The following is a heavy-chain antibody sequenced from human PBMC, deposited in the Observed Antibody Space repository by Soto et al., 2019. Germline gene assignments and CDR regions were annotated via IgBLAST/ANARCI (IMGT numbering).Heavy chain of an antibody. V-gene: IGHV1-69*01. Sequence: QVHLVQSGAEVKKPGSSVKVSCKASGGTFGSYAINWVRQAPGQGLEWMGGIIPIFGTANYAQKFQGRVTITADESTSTAYMELSSLRSEDTAVYYCARDLGYYGQTPFDYWGQGTLVTVSS. CDR2: IIPIFGTA. CDR3: ARDLGYYGQTPFDY. CDR1: GGTFGSYA. J-gene: IGHJ4*02. D-gene: IGHD3-10*01.